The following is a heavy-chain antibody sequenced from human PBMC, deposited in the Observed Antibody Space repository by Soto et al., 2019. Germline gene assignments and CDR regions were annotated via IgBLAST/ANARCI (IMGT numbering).Heavy chain of an antibody. CDR2: IYYSGST. D-gene: IGHD3-22*01. V-gene: IGHV4-31*03. CDR1: GGSISSGGYY. CDR3: ARGPHSSGVWWFDP. Sequence: QVQLQESGPGLVKPSQTLSLTCTVSGGSISSGGYYWSWIRQHPGKGLEWIGYIYYSGSTYYNPSLKGRVTISVDTSKIQFSLKLSSVTAADTAVYYCARGPHSSGVWWFDPWGQGTLVTVSS. J-gene: IGHJ5*02.